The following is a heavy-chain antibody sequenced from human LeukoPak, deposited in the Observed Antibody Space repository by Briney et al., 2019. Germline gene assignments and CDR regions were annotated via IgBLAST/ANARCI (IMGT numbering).Heavy chain of an antibody. V-gene: IGHV4/OR15-8*01. J-gene: IGHJ4*02. CDR2: TYHRGSP. CDR3: VTGSSSRYFDY. CDR1: GGSLRSSTW. Sequence: SETLSLTCDVSGGSLRSSTWWSWVRQPPGKGLECIGETYHRGSPNYNPSLKSRVTISVDTSKNQFSLKLSSVTAADTAVYYCVTGSSSRYFDYWGQGTLVTVSS. D-gene: IGHD6-6*01.